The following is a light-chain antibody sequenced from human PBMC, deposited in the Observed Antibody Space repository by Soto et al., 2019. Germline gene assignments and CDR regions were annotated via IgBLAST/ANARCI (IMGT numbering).Light chain of an antibody. CDR3: QQRSNWPWT. Sequence: LSQSPGTLSLSTGERATLSCRASQSVSSYLAWYQQKPGQAPRLLIYDASNRATGIPARFSGSGSGTDFTLTISSLEPEDFAVYYCQQRSNWPWTFGQGTKV. CDR1: QSVSSY. V-gene: IGKV3-11*01. CDR2: DAS. J-gene: IGKJ1*01.